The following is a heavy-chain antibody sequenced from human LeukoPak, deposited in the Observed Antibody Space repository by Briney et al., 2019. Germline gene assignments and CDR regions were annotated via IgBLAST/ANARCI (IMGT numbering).Heavy chain of an antibody. CDR3: ARRSGIAVAGAFDY. Sequence: GGSLRLSCAASGFTFGTYNMHWVRQAPGKGLEWVSSISSSSSYIYKADSVKGRFTISRDNSKNTLYLQMNSLRAEDTAVYYCARRSGIAVAGAFDYWGQGTLVTVSS. D-gene: IGHD6-19*01. V-gene: IGHV3-21*04. CDR1: GFTFGTYN. J-gene: IGHJ4*02. CDR2: ISSSSSYI.